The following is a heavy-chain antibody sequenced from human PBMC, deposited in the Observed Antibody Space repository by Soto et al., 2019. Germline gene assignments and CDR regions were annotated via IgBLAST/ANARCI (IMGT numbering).Heavy chain of an antibody. D-gene: IGHD4-4*01. Sequence: QVPLVESGGGVVQPGRSLRLSCAASGFTFSSYGMHWVRQAPGKGLEWVAVIWYDGSNKYYADSVKGRFTISRDNSKNTLYLQMNSLRAEDTAVYYCASAIGHVYSIGYWGQGTLVTVSS. V-gene: IGHV3-33*01. J-gene: IGHJ4*02. CDR1: GFTFSSYG. CDR2: IWYDGSNK. CDR3: ASAIGHVYSIGY.